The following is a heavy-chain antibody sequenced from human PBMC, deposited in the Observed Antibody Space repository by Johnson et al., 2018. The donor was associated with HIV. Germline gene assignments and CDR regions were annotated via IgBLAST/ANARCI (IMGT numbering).Heavy chain of an antibody. J-gene: IGHJ3*02. V-gene: IGHV3-20*04. D-gene: IGHD1-26*01. Sequence: MQLVESGGGVARPGGSLRLSCEASGFSFDEYDMSWVRQAPGKGLEWVSGINWNGGSTGYADSVKGRFTISRDNAKNSLYLQMNSLRAEDTAFYYCARGEWELNAGHGFDIWGQGTMVTVSP. CDR3: ARGEWELNAGHGFDI. CDR2: INWNGGST. CDR1: GFSFDEYD.